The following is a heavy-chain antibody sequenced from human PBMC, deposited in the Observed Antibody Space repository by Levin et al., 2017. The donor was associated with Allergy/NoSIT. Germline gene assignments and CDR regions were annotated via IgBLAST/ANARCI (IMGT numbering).Heavy chain of an antibody. CDR3: ARQPGSQGVIIFDGYYFDY. Sequence: SETLSLTCTVSGGSISSSSYYWGWIRQPPGKGLEWIGSIYYSGSTYYNPSLKSRVTISVDTSKNQFSLKLSSVTAADTAVYYCARQPGSQGVIIFDGYYFDYWGQGTLVTVSS. CDR2: IYYSGST. V-gene: IGHV4-39*01. CDR1: GGSISSSSYY. D-gene: IGHD3-10*01. J-gene: IGHJ4*02.